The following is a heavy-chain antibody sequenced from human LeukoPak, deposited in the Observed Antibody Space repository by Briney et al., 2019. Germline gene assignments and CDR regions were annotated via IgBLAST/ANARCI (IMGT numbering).Heavy chain of an antibody. CDR2: IIAILGIA. V-gene: IGHV1-69*04. CDR1: GGTFSSYA. D-gene: IGHD5-18*01. J-gene: IGHJ4*02. CDR3: ARGSVDTAMAYFDY. Sequence: SVKVSCKASGGTFSSYAISWVRQGPGPGLEWMGRIIAILGIANYAQKFQGRVTITPDKSTSTDYMELSSLRSEDTAVYCCARGSVDTAMAYFDYWGQGTLVTVSS.